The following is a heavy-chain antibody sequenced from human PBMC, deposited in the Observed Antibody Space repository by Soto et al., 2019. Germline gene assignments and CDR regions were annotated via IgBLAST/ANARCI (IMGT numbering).Heavy chain of an antibody. CDR2: IYWDDDK. CDR3: PHRSPYSNSPESFFDF. V-gene: IGHV2-5*02. J-gene: IGHJ4*02. CDR1: GFSLSTSGVD. D-gene: IGHD6-6*01. Sequence: QITLKESGPTLVKPTQTLTLTCTFSGFSLSTSGVDVGWIRQPPGKALEWLALIYWDDDKRYSPSLKSRLTITKDTSKNQVVLTLTNMDPLDTATLYSPHRSPYSNSPESFFDFWGQGNLVTVSS.